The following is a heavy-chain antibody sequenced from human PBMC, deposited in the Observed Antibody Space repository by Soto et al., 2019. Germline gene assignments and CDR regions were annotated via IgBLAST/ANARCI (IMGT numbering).Heavy chain of an antibody. CDR3: ARGLTSSGWHLGFDY. D-gene: IGHD6-19*01. V-gene: IGHV3-7*01. CDR1: GFTFSSYW. J-gene: IGHJ4*02. Sequence: ESGGGLVQPGGSLRLSCAASGFTFSSYWMSWVRQAPGKGLEWVANIKQDGSEKYYVESLKGRFTISRDNAKNSLYLQVNSLRAEDTAVYYCARGLTSSGWHLGFDYWGQGTLVTVSS. CDR2: IKQDGSEK.